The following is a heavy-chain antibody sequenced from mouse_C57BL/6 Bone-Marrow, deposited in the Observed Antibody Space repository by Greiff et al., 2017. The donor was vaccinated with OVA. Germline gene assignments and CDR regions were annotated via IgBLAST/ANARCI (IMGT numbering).Heavy chain of an antibody. Sequence: VQLQQPGTELVKPGASVKLSCTASGFNIKDDYMHWVKQRPEQGLEWIGWIDPENGDTEYASKFQGKATITADTSSNTAYLQLSSLTSEDTAVYYCTTRGGITTVDLYWGQGTTLTVSS. CDR3: TTRGGITTVDLY. CDR1: GFNIKDDY. D-gene: IGHD1-1*01. J-gene: IGHJ2*01. V-gene: IGHV14-4*01. CDR2: IDPENGDT.